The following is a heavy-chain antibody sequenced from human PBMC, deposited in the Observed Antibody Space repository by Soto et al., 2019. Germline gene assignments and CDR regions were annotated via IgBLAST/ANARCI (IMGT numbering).Heavy chain of an antibody. CDR1: GYTFIHYY. J-gene: IGHJ4*02. CDR2: INPNGGST. D-gene: IGHD2-21*01. CDR3: ARSLLQGDF. Sequence: QVQLVQSGADVNKPGASVKISCKASGYTFIHYYIHWVRQAPGQGLEWMAIINPNGGSTNYAQKFQGRVTVTSDTSTTTVSMELNSLESDDTAVYFCARSLLQGDFWGQGTLVTVSS. V-gene: IGHV1-46*01.